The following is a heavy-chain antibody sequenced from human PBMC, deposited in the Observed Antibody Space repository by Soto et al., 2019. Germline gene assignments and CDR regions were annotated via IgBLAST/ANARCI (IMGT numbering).Heavy chain of an antibody. CDR3: VRVYGRSSCFFDS. D-gene: IGHD6-6*01. CDR2: IYHSGTT. V-gene: IGHV4-38-2*01. Sequence: SETLSLTCGVSGYSLTSGYHWGWIRQPPGKGLEWIGTIYHSGTTYYNPSLMSRVTMSVDTSKNQFSLKVTSATAADTAVYFCVRVYGRSSCFFDSWRQGTLVTVFS. CDR1: GYSLTSGYH. J-gene: IGHJ4*02.